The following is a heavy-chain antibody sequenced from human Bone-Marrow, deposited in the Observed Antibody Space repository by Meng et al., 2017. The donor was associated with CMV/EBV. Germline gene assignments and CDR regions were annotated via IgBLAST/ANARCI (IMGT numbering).Heavy chain of an antibody. CDR3: AKARVIYCSSTSCYWPDAFDI. J-gene: IGHJ3*02. Sequence: GESLKISCAASGFTFSSYGMHWVRQAPGKGLEWVAFIRYDGSNKYYADSVKGRFTISRDNSKNTLYLQMNSLRAEDTAVYYCAKARVIYCSSTSCYWPDAFDIWGQGTTVTGSS. CDR2: IRYDGSNK. CDR1: GFTFSSYG. D-gene: IGHD2-2*01. V-gene: IGHV3-30*02.